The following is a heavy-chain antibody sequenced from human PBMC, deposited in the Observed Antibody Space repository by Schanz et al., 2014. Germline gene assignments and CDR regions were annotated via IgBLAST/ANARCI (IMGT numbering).Heavy chain of an antibody. CDR1: GFTFSRYG. CDR3: VRDLGGDQTDY. V-gene: IGHV3-33*01. Sequence: QGQLVESGGGVVQPGRSLRLSCAASGFTFSRYGMHWVRQAPGKGLEWVAATRYDGNNKYYVDSVKGRFTISRDNSKNTLYLQVNSLRAEDTAVYYCVRDLGGDQTDYWGQGTLVTVSS. D-gene: IGHD4-17*01. CDR2: TRYDGNNK. J-gene: IGHJ4*02.